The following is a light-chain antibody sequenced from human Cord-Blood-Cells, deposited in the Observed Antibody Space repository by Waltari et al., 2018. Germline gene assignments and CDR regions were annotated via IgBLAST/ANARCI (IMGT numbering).Light chain of an antibody. Sequence: QSALTQPASVSGSPGQSITISCTGTSRDVGGYNYVSWYQQHPGKAPKLMIYEVSNRPSGVSNRFSGSKSGNTASLTISGRQAEDEADYYCSSYTSSSTVVFGGGTKLTVL. CDR1: SRDVGGYNY. J-gene: IGLJ2*01. V-gene: IGLV2-14*01. CDR2: EVS. CDR3: SSYTSSSTVV.